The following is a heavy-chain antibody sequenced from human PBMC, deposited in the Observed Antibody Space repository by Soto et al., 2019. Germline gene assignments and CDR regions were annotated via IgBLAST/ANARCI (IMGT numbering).Heavy chain of an antibody. CDR1: GGSISSGDYY. D-gene: IGHD2-2*01. J-gene: IGHJ4*02. V-gene: IGHV4-30-4*01. CDR2: IYYSGST. CDR3: ARGVSVPGMLYYFDY. Sequence: QVQLQESGPGLVKPSQTLSLTCTVSGGSISSGDYYWSWIRQPPGKGLEWIGYIYYSGSTYYNPSLKSRVTISVDTSKNQFSLKLGSVTAADTAVYYCARGVSVPGMLYYFDYWGQGTLVTVSS.